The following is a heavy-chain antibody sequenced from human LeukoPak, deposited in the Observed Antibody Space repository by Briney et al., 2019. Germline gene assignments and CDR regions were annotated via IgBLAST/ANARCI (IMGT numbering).Heavy chain of an antibody. J-gene: IGHJ3*02. CDR2: IKQDGSEK. Sequence: GGSLRLSCAASGFTFSSYAMSWVRQAPGKGLEWVANIKQDGSEKYYVDSVKGRFTISRDNAKNSLYLQMNSLRAEDTAVYYCARAYDSSGYYYLIYAFDIWGQGTMVTVSS. D-gene: IGHD3-22*01. CDR1: GFTFSSYA. CDR3: ARAYDSSGYYYLIYAFDI. V-gene: IGHV3-7*01.